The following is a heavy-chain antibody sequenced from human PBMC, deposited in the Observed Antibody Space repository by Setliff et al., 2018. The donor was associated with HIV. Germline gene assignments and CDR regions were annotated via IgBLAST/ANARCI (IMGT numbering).Heavy chain of an antibody. CDR2: IYYSGNT. CDR3: ARSIHGGGSEPFDT. D-gene: IGHD3-10*01. CDR1: GVSITGYY. Sequence: SETLSLTCTVSGVSITGYYWSWIRQPPGKGLEWIGWIYYSGNTRYNPSLKSRVTISVDTSNNQFSLSLRSVTAADTAIYYCARSIHGGGSEPFDTWGQGILVT. V-gene: IGHV4-59*12. J-gene: IGHJ5*02.